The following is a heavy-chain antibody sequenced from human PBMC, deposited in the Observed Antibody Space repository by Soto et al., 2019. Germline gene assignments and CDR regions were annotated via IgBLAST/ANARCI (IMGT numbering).Heavy chain of an antibody. CDR1: GGSISSYY. CDR2: IYYSGST. D-gene: IGHD3-16*02. J-gene: IGHJ3*02. CDR3: VRSEKTYYDYIWGSYPHSSNPRAFDI. V-gene: IGHV4-59*08. Sequence: SETLSLTCTVSGGSISSYYWSWIRQPPGKGLEWIGYIYYSGSTNYNPSLKSRVTISVDTSKNQFSLKLSSVTAADTAVYYCVRSEKTYYDYIWGSYPHSSNPRAFDIWGQGTMVTVSS.